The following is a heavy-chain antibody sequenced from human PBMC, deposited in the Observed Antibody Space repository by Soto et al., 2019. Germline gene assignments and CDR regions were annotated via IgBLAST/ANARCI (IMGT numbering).Heavy chain of an antibody. D-gene: IGHD2-2*01. V-gene: IGHV4-34*01. CDR3: ARGQVVVVPAASYYYYYVDV. CDR1: GGSFSGYY. J-gene: IGHJ6*03. CDR2: INHSGST. Sequence: SETLSLTCAVYGGSFSGYYWSWIRQPPGKGLEWIGEINHSGSTNYNTSLKSRVTISVDTSKNQFSLKLISVTAADTAVYYCARGQVVVVPAASYYYYYVDVWGKGTTVTVSS.